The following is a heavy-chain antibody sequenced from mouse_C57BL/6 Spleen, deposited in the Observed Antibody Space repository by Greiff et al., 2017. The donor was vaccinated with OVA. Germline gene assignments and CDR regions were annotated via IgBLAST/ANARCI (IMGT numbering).Heavy chain of an antibody. V-gene: IGHV1-81*01. D-gene: IGHD2-3*01. CDR1: GYTFTSYG. CDR3: ARELDDGYSWFAY. J-gene: IGHJ3*01. Sequence: VQLQQSGAELARPGASVKLSCKASGYTFTSYGISWVKQSTGQGLEWIGEIYPRSGNTYYNEQFKGKATLTADKSSSTAYMELRSLTSEDSAVYFCARELDDGYSWFAYWGQGTLVTVAA. CDR2: IYPRSGNT.